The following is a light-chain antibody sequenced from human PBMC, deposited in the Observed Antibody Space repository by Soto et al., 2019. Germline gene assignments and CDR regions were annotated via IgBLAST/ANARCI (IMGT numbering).Light chain of an antibody. CDR3: CSFAGRSTYYF. CDR2: DVT. V-gene: IGLV2-11*01. J-gene: IGLJ1*01. Sequence: QSVLTQPRSVSGSPGQSVTFSCTGTSSDVGGYNYVSWYQQHPGKAPKLMIYDVTKRPSGVPDRFSGSKSGNTASLTISGLQAEDESDYYCCSFAGRSTYYFFGAGTKLTVL. CDR1: SSDVGGYNY.